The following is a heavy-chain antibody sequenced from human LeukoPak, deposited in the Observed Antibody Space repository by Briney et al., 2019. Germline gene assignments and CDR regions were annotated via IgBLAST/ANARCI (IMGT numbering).Heavy chain of an antibody. CDR2: IYYSGST. D-gene: IGHD5-12*01. CDR1: GGSISSSSYY. Sequence: SETLSLTCTVSGGSISSSSYYWGWIRQPPGKGLEWIGSIYYSGSTYYNPSLKSRVTISVDTSKNQFSLKLSSVTAADTAVYYCARQEARYSGYGNWFDPWDQGTLVTVSS. J-gene: IGHJ5*02. V-gene: IGHV4-39*01. CDR3: ARQEARYSGYGNWFDP.